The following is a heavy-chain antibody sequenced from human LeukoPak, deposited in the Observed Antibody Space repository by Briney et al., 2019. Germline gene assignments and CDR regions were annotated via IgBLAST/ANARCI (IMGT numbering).Heavy chain of an antibody. Sequence: GGSLRLSCVASGFTFNTYNMNWVRQAPGKGLEWVSSITSSSSYIYYADSVKGRFTISRDNAKSSLYLQMNSLRDEDTAVYYCARDPYSGNYGDYYYYYMDVWGKGTTVTVSS. J-gene: IGHJ6*03. CDR2: ITSSSSYI. CDR3: ARDPYSGNYGDYYYYYMDV. V-gene: IGHV3-21*01. CDR1: GFTFNTYN. D-gene: IGHD1-26*01.